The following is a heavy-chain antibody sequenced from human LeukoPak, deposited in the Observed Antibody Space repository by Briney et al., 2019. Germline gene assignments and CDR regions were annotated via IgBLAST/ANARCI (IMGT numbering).Heavy chain of an antibody. CDR1: GYSITSGYF. J-gene: IGHJ4*02. CDR3: ARGAVVPAAPLDY. D-gene: IGHD2-2*01. Sequence: SETLSLTCSVSGYSITSGYFWGWIRQPPGKGLEWIGSIYHSGSTYYNPSLKSRVTISLDTSKNQFSLKLSSVTAADTAVYYCARGAVVPAAPLDYWGQGTLVTVSS. CDR2: IYHSGST. V-gene: IGHV4-38-2*02.